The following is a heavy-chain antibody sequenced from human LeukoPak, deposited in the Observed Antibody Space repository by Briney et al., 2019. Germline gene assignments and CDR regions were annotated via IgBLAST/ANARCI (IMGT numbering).Heavy chain of an antibody. J-gene: IGHJ4*02. D-gene: IGHD3-22*01. CDR1: GFTFSSYA. CDR2: ISYDGSNK. V-gene: IGHV3-30-3*01. CDR3: AKKAGYYDTSGPEDYFDY. Sequence: GGSLRLSCAASGFTFSSYAMHWVRQAPGKGLEWVAVISYDGSNKYYADSVKGRFTISRDNSKNTVYLQMNSLRAEDTAVYYCAKKAGYYDTSGPEDYFDYWGQGTPVTVSS.